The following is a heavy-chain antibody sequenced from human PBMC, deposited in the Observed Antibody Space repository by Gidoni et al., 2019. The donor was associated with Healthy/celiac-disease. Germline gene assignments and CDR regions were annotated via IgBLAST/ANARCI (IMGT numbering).Heavy chain of an antibody. V-gene: IGHV3-21*01. Sequence: EVQLVGSGGGLVKPGGSLSPSCQASGFTFSSYSMTWVRQAPGKGLEWVSSISSSSSYIYYADSVKGRFTISRDNAKNSPYLQMNSLRAEDTAVYYCAREPGHNAFDIWGQGTMVTVSS. CDR1: GFTFSSYS. CDR2: ISSSSSYI. CDR3: AREPGHNAFDI. J-gene: IGHJ3*02. D-gene: IGHD2-21*01.